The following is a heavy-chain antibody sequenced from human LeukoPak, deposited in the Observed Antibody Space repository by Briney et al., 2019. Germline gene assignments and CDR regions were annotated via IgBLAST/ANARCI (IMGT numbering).Heavy chain of an antibody. CDR3: ARDGYYYDSSGYSPFDY. J-gene: IGHJ4*02. V-gene: IGHV3-48*03. D-gene: IGHD3-22*01. Sequence: PGGSLRLSCAASGFTFSSYDMNWVRQAPGKGLEWVSYISSSGSTIYYADSVKGRFTISRDTAKNSLYLQMNSLRAEDTAVYYCARDGYYYDSSGYSPFDYWGQGTLVTVSS. CDR2: ISSSGSTI. CDR1: GFTFSSYD.